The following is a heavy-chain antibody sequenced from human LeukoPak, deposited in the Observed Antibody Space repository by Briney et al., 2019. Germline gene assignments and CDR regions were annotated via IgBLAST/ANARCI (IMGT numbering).Heavy chain of an antibody. CDR3: TRGPGRDTGEAFYF. V-gene: IGHV4-4*07. CDR2: VFSRGFT. J-gene: IGHJ4*02. CDR1: GGSINNYY. Sequence: SETLSLTCIVSGGSINNYYWSWIRQPAGKRLEWIGRVFSRGFTDYNPSLKSRVTLSVDTSKNQFSLRLTSVTAADTAVYFCTRGPGRDTGEAFYFWGQGTLATVS. D-gene: IGHD5-24*01.